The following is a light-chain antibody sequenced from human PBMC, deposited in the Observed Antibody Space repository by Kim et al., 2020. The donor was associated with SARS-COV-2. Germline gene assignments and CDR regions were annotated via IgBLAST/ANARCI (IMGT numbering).Light chain of an antibody. J-gene: IGLJ2*01. Sequence: SYELTQPLSVSVALGQTARITCGGNNIGSKNVHWYQQKPGQATVLVIYRDSNRPSGIPERFSGSNSGNTATLTISRAQAGDEADYYWQVWDRSTVEFGGG. CDR3: QVWDRSTVE. CDR2: RDS. V-gene: IGLV3-9*01. CDR1: NIGSKN.